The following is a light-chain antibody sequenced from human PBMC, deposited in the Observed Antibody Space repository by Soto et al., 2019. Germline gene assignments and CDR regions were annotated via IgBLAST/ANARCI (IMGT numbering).Light chain of an antibody. V-gene: IGLV1-47*01. Sequence: SVLTQPPSASGTPGQGVTISCSGSSSNIGSNYVYWYQQLPGTAPKLLIYRSNLRPSGVPDRFSGSKSGTSASLAISGLRSEDEADYYCAAWDDSLSGWVFGGGTKLTVL. CDR2: RSN. CDR3: AAWDDSLSGWV. CDR1: SSNIGSNY. J-gene: IGLJ3*02.